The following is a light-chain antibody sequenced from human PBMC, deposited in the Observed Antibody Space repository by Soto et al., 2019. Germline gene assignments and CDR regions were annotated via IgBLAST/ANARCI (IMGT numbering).Light chain of an antibody. CDR2: SAS. J-gene: IGKJ5*01. Sequence: EIVLTQSPATLSLSPGERATLSCRASQSVNHNLAWYQQKPGQAPRLLIYSASSRATGIPDRFSGSGSGTDFTLTISRLEPEDFSVFYCQQYGTSEIIFGQGTRLEI. CDR3: QQYGTSEII. V-gene: IGKV3-20*01. CDR1: QSVNHN.